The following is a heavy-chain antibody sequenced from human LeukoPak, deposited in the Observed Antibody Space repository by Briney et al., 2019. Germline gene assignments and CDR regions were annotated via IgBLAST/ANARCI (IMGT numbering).Heavy chain of an antibody. Sequence: PGGSLRLSCAASGFTFSSYWMSWVRQAPGKGLGWVANKKQDGSEKYYVDSVKGRFTISRDNAKNSLYLQMNSLRAEDTAVYYCAKDLRRVLRFLEWLPTYYFDYWGQGTLVTVSS. J-gene: IGHJ4*02. CDR3: AKDLRRVLRFLEWLPTYYFDY. V-gene: IGHV3-7*03. D-gene: IGHD3-3*01. CDR1: GFTFSSYW. CDR2: KKQDGSEK.